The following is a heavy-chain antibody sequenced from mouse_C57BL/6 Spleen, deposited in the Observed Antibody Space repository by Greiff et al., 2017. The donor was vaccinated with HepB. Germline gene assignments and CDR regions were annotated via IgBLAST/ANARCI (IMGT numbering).Heavy chain of an antibody. V-gene: IGHV5-16*01. J-gene: IGHJ2*01. D-gene: IGHD3-2*02. Sequence: DVKLVESEGGLVQPGRSMKLSCTASGFTFSDYYMAWVRQFPEKGLEWVANINYDGSSTYYLDSLKSRFIISRDNAKNILYLQMSSLKSEDTATYYCARGGTAQAYFDYWGQGTTLTVSS. CDR3: ARGGTAQAYFDY. CDR2: INYDGSST. CDR1: GFTFSDYY.